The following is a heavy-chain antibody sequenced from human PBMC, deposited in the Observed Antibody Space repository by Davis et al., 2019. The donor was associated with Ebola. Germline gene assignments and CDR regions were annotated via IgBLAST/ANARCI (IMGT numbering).Heavy chain of an antibody. V-gene: IGHV3-30*18. CDR3: AKDPGGRKVGYQMDV. CDR2: ISSDGKTT. D-gene: IGHD1-14*01. CDR1: GFIFSRHG. J-gene: IGHJ6*04. Sequence: PGGSLRLSCVASGFIFSRHGMHWVRQAPGKGLEWVAVISSDGKTTYYADSVKGRFSLSRDNPKNTMDLQMNSLRGEDTAVYYCAKDPGGRKVGYQMDVWGEGTTVTVSS.